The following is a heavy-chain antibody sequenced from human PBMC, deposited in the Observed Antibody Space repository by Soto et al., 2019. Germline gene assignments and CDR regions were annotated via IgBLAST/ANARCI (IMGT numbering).Heavy chain of an antibody. J-gene: IGHJ6*02. D-gene: IGHD1-7*01. CDR3: AKDITGTYYYGMDV. Sequence: GGSLRLSCAASGFTFSSYGMHWVRQAPGKGLEWVAVISYDGSNKYYADSVKGRFTISRDNSKNTLYLQMNSLRAEDTAVYYCAKDITGTYYYGMDVWGQGTTVTVSS. CDR2: ISYDGSNK. V-gene: IGHV3-30*18. CDR1: GFTFSSYG.